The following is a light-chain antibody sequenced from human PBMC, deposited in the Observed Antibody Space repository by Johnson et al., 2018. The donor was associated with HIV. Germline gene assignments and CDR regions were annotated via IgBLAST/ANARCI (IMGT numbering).Light chain of an antibody. CDR3: ADWDSGLGAYYV. CDR2: AKN. V-gene: IGLV1-51*01. J-gene: IGLJ1*01. Sequence: QSVLTQPPSVSAAPGQKVTISCSGSSYNIGNNYVSWYQQLPGTAPKLLIYAKNKRPSGVPDRFSASKSGTSATLDITGLQTGDEADYYCADWDSGLGAYYVFGTGTNVTVL. CDR1: SYNIGNNY.